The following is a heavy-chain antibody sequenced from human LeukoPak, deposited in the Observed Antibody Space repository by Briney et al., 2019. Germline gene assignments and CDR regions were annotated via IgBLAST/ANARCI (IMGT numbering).Heavy chain of an antibody. Sequence: ASVKVSCKASGGTFSSYAISWVRQAPGQRLEWMGRIIPILGIANYAQKFQGRVTITADKSTSTAYMELSSLGSEDTAVYYCASRGYSYGYRHGMDVWGQGTTVTVSS. V-gene: IGHV1-69*04. D-gene: IGHD5-18*01. J-gene: IGHJ6*02. CDR1: GGTFSSYA. CDR3: ASRGYSYGYRHGMDV. CDR2: IIPILGIA.